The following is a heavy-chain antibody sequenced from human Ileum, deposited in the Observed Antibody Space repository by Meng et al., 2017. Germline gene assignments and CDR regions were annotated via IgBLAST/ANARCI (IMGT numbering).Heavy chain of an antibody. D-gene: IGHD3-10*01. CDR2: TRRCAGNT. V-gene: IGHV1-18*03. CDR1: GYDLSLHE. CDR3: VGHHVILDY. J-gene: IGHJ4*02. Sequence: VSCKRSGYDLSLHEVSWVRHAPTQGLEWMASTRRCAGNTNYIRKFRDRVTMTSYTSTNTAYVALKSLTSSEMDTHYCVGHHVILDYGGQGTLVTVSS.